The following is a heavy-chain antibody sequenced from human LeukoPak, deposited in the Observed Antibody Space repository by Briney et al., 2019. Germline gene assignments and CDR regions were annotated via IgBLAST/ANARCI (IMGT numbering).Heavy chain of an antibody. D-gene: IGHD4-17*01. J-gene: IGHJ6*02. CDR3: ARTYGDYPAWYYYYGMDV. CDR1: GYTFTSYD. V-gene: IGHV1-8*01. Sequence: ASVKVSCKASGYTFTSYDINWVRHATRQGLEWMGWMNRNSGNTGYAQKFQGRVTMTRNTSISTAYMELSSLRSEDTAVYYCARTYGDYPAWYYYYGMDVWGQGTTVTVSS. CDR2: MNRNSGNT.